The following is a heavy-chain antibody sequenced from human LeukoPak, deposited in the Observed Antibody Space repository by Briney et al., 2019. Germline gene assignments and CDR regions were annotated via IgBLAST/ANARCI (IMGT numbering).Heavy chain of an antibody. V-gene: IGHV1-2*06. J-gene: IGHJ4*02. CDR2: LNPNSGGT. Sequence: GASVKVSCKASGYTFTGYYMHWVRQAPGQGLEWMGRLNPNSGGTNYAQKFQGRVTMTRDTSISTAYMELSRLRSDDTAVYYCAREGGDGYNFHYWGQGTLVTVSS. CDR1: GYTFTGYY. CDR3: AREGGDGYNFHY. D-gene: IGHD5-12*01.